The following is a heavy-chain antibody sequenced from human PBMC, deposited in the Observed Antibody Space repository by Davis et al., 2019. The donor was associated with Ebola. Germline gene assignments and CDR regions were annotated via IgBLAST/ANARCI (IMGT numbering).Heavy chain of an antibody. CDR3: ARDKVVPAAIGGLGYFQH. V-gene: IGHV1-69*13. CDR2: IIPIFGTA. CDR1: GGTFSSYA. D-gene: IGHD2-2*02. J-gene: IGHJ1*01. Sequence: SVKVSCKASGGTFSSYAISWVRQAPGQGLEWMGGIIPIFGTANYAQKFQGRVTITADESTSTAYMELSSLRSEDTAVYYCARDKVVPAAIGGLGYFQHWGQGTLVTVSS.